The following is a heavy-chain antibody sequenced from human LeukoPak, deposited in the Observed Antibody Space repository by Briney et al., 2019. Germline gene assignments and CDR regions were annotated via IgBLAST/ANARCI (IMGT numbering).Heavy chain of an antibody. V-gene: IGHV3-11*01. CDR1: GFTFSDYY. Sequence: GGSLRLSCAASGFTFSDYYMSWMRQAPGKGLEWVSYISSSGSTIYYADSVKGRFTISRDNAKNSLYLQMNSLRAEDTAVYYCARDTNDFWSGYNYYYYMDVWGKGTTVTVSS. J-gene: IGHJ6*03. CDR3: ARDTNDFWSGYNYYYYMDV. CDR2: ISSSGSTI. D-gene: IGHD3-3*01.